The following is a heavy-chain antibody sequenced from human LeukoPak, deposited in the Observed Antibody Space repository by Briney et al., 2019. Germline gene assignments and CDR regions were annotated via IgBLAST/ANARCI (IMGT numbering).Heavy chain of an antibody. J-gene: IGHJ4*02. CDR1: GFTFNTYS. Sequence: GGSLRLSCLASGFTFNTYSMQWVRQTPGKGLEWLAVITYDGSTKVYTDSVKGRFTISRDNSKNTLYLQMNSLRDEDTAVYYCARDGGKAVAGTFDYWGQGTLVTVSS. CDR3: ARDGGKAVAGTFDY. V-gene: IGHV3-30-3*01. D-gene: IGHD6-19*01. CDR2: ITYDGSTK.